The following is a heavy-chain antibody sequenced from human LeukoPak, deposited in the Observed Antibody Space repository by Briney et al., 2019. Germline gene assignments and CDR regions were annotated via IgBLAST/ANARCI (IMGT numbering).Heavy chain of an antibody. CDR3: ATVRGSYSSYYSDY. Sequence: GGSLRLSCAASGFTFRNYGMHWVRQAPGKGLEWVAIIWYDGSNKYYADSAKGRFTISRDNSKNTLYLLMNSLRAEGTAVYYCATVRGSYSSYYSDYWGQGTLVTVSS. CDR2: IWYDGSNK. J-gene: IGHJ4*02. CDR1: GFTFRNYG. D-gene: IGHD3-10*01. V-gene: IGHV3-33*01.